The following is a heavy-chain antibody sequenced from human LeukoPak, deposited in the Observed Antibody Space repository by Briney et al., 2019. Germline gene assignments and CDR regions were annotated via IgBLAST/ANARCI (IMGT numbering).Heavy chain of an antibody. Sequence: GGSLRLFCAASVFIVSRNYMSWVRQARGKGLECVSVLYSRGSIYYADSVKGRFTIARDNSKHPLYLQMNSLRGEDTAVYYCARDNIAVAGTDYWGQGTLVTVSS. CDR1: VFIVSRNY. D-gene: IGHD6-19*01. J-gene: IGHJ4*02. CDR2: LYSRGSI. V-gene: IGHV3-66*03. CDR3: ARDNIAVAGTDY.